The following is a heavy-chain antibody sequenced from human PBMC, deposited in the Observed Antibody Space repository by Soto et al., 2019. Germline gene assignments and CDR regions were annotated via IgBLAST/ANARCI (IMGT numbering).Heavy chain of an antibody. CDR2: ISNSGDTV. J-gene: IGHJ4*02. D-gene: IGHD5-18*01. CDR1: GFTFSSYS. V-gene: IGHV3-48*01. Sequence: GGSLRLSCAASGFTFSSYSMNWVRQAPGKGLEWVSCISNSGDTVYYADSVKGRFTISRDNAKNSLYLQMNSLRAEDTAVYYCARPRGYSYGYSDYWGQGTLVTVSS. CDR3: ARPRGYSYGYSDY.